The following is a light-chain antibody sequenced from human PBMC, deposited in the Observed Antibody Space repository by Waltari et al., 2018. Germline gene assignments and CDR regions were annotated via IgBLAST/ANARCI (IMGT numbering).Light chain of an antibody. J-gene: IGKJ1*01. Sequence: DIHLTQSPSYLSASVGDRVTITCRASRGISGYLAWYQQKPGKAPKLLIYAASTLQSGVPLRFSGSGSGTEFTLTISSLQPEDFATYYCQQVNTYSWTFGQGTKVEIK. CDR1: RGISGY. CDR2: AAS. CDR3: QQVNTYSWT. V-gene: IGKV1-9*01.